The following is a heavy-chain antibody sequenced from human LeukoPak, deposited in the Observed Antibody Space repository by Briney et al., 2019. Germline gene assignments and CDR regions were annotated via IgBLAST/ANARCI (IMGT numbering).Heavy chain of an antibody. J-gene: IGHJ4*02. CDR1: GFTFSSYS. CDR2: ISSSSSYI. CDR3: ASLYSGSYLLDY. V-gene: IGHV3-21*01. Sequence: PGGSLRLSCAASGFTFSSYSMNWVRQAPGKGLEGVSSISSSSSYIYYADSVKGRFTISRDNAKNSLYLKMISLGAEDTAVYYCASLYSGSYLLDYWGQGTLVTVSS. D-gene: IGHD1-26*01.